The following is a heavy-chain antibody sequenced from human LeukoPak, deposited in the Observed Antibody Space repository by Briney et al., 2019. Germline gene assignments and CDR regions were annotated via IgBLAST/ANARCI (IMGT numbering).Heavy chain of an antibody. D-gene: IGHD6-13*01. Sequence: SQTLSLTCTVSGGPISSGAFFWNWIRQHPGKGLEWIGYISYSGNTFYNPSLQSRVSMSVGTSKSQFSLRVYSVTAADTAVYYCARTPGIAAAGFDYWGQGTLVTVSS. J-gene: IGHJ4*02. CDR3: ARTPGIAAAGFDY. CDR1: GGPISSGAFF. CDR2: ISYSGNT. V-gene: IGHV4-31*03.